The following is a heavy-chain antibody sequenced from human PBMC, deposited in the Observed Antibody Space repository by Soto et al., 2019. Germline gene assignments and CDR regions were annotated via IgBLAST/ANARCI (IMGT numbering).Heavy chain of an antibody. CDR2: ISYDGSNK. V-gene: IGHV3-30-3*01. CDR1: GFTFSSYA. J-gene: IGHJ4*02. D-gene: IGHD4-17*01. Sequence: QVQLVESGGGVVQPGRSLRLSCAASGFTFSSYAMHCVRQAPGKGLEWVAVISYDGSNKYYADSVKGRFTISRDNSKNTLYLQMNSLRAEDTAVYYCARDHGDYGDYSVDYWGQGTLVTVSS. CDR3: ARDHGDYGDYSVDY.